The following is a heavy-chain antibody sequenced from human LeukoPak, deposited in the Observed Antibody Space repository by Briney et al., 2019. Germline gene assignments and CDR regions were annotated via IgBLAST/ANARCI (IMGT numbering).Heavy chain of an antibody. V-gene: IGHV3-30-3*01. J-gene: IGHJ5*02. CDR1: GFTSSSYA. CDR3: ATQVEMATLEA. CDR2: ISYDGSNK. Sequence: PGRPLRLSCAASGFTSSSYAMHWVRQAPGKGLEWVAVISYDGSNKYYADSVKGRFTISRDNSKNTLYLQMNSLRAEDTAVYYCATQVEMATLEAWGQGTLVTVSS. D-gene: IGHD5-24*01.